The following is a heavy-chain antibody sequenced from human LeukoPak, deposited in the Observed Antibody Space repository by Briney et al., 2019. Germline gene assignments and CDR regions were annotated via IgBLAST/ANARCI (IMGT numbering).Heavy chain of an antibody. CDR3: ARSAGGYSYVDY. D-gene: IGHD5-18*01. V-gene: IGHV3-21*01. J-gene: IGHJ4*02. CDR2: ISSSSSYI. Sequence: GGSLRLSCAASGFTFSSYSMNWVRQAPGKGLEWVSTISSSSSYIYYADSVKGRFTISRDNAKNSLYLQMNSLRAEDTAVYYCARSAGGYSYVDYWGQGTLVTVSS. CDR1: GFTFSSYS.